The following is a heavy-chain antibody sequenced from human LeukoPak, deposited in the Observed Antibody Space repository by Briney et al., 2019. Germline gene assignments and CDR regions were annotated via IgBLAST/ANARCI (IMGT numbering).Heavy chain of an antibody. J-gene: IGHJ4*02. Sequence: PGGSLRLSCAASGFTVSSNYMSWVRQAPGKGLEWVSLLYSGGSTYYADSVKGRFTISRHISKNTLYLQMNSLRAEDTAVYYCATDLRGYYNLWGQGTLVTVSS. CDR2: LYSGGST. D-gene: IGHD3-3*01. V-gene: IGHV3-53*04. CDR1: GFTVSSNY. CDR3: ATDLRGYYNL.